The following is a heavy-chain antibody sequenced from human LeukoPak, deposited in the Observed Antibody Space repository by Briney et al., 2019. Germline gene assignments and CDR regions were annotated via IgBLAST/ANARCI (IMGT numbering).Heavy chain of an antibody. V-gene: IGHV3-43*02. CDR2: ISGDGGST. CDR3: AKDIHSGQQLWVDY. D-gene: IGHD5-18*01. Sequence: PGGSLRLSCAASGFTFDDYAMHWVRQAPGKGLEWVSLISGDGGSTYYADSVEGRFTISRDNSKNSLYLQMNSLRTEDTALYYCAKDIHSGQQLWVDYWGQGTLVTVSS. J-gene: IGHJ4*02. CDR1: GFTFDDYA.